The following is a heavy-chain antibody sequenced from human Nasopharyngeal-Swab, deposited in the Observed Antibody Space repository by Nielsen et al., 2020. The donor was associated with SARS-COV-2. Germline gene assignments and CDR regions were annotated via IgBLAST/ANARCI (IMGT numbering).Heavy chain of an antibody. J-gene: IGHJ6*02. CDR1: EYTFTSYY. V-gene: IGHV1-69*13. CDR2: IIPIFGTA. Sequence: SVKVSCKASEYTFTSYYMHWVRQAPGQGLEWMGGIIPIFGTANYAQKFQGRVTITADESTSTAYMELSSLRSEDTAVYYCASNSGCSSPSCPIDRLVYGMDVWGQGTTVTVSS. D-gene: IGHD2-2*01. CDR3: ASNSGCSSPSCPIDRLVYGMDV.